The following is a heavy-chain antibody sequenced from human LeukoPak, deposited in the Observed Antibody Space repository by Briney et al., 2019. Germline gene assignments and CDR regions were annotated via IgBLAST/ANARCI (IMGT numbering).Heavy chain of an antibody. CDR2: ISGSGGGT. J-gene: IGHJ5*02. V-gene: IGHV3-23*01. Sequence: GGSLRLSCAASGFTFSSYAMTWVRQAPGKGLEWASAISGSGGGTYYADSVKGRFTISRDNSKSTLFLQMNSLRAEDTAIYYCAKDLRYCSTTRCYKEWFDPWGQGTLVTVSS. D-gene: IGHD2-2*02. CDR3: AKDLRYCSTTRCYKEWFDP. CDR1: GFTFSSYA.